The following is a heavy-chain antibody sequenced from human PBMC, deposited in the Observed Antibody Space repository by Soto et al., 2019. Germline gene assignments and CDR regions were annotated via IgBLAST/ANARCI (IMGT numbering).Heavy chain of an antibody. CDR2: ISASGANT. Sequence: GGSLRLSCAASGFTFSSYAMNWVRQAPGKGLEWVSTISASGANTFHGDSVKGRFTVSRDNSKNTLYLQMSSLRADDTAVYYCVVMLVERPYIFDIWGPGTIVTVSS. CDR1: GFTFSSYA. D-gene: IGHD1-1*01. CDR3: VVMLVERPYIFDI. V-gene: IGHV3-23*01. J-gene: IGHJ3*02.